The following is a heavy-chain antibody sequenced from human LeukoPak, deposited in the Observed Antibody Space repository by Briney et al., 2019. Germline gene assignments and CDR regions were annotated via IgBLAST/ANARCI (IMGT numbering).Heavy chain of an antibody. CDR1: GFTLSTYW. V-gene: IGHV3-74*01. CDR2: IDSDGDSP. D-gene: IGHD3-22*01. J-gene: IGHJ4*02. Sequence: GGSLRLSCAASGFTLSTYWMYWVRQAPGKGLVWVSRIDSDGDSPSYADSVKGRFTISRDNAKNTLYLQMNSLRAEDTAVYYCARGGRYYDSSGYSDYWGRGTLVTVSS. CDR3: ARGGRYYDSSGYSDY.